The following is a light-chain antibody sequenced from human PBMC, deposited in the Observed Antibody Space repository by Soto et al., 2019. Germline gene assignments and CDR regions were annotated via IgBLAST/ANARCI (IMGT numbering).Light chain of an antibody. CDR2: KAS. J-gene: IGKJ1*01. CDR1: QSISSW. Sequence: DIQMTQSPSTLSASVGDRVTITCLASQSISSWLAWYQQRPGKAPKLLIYKASSLESGVPSRCSGSGSGTEVTLTISSLQPDDFATYYCQQYNFYPWTFGQGTKVEIK. CDR3: QQYNFYPWT. V-gene: IGKV1-5*03.